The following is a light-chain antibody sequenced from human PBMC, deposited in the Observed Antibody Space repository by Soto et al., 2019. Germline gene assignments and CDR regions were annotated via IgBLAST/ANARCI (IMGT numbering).Light chain of an antibody. CDR1: SSDVGVYNY. V-gene: IGLV2-8*01. CDR3: SSDAASNNFYFV. Sequence: QSALTQPPSASGSPGQSVTISCTGTSSDVGVYNYVSWYQQYPGRAPKLMIYEVTKRPSGVPDRFSGSKSGNTASLTVSGLQAEDEADYYCSSDAASNNFYFVFGGGTKVTVL. J-gene: IGLJ3*02. CDR2: EVT.